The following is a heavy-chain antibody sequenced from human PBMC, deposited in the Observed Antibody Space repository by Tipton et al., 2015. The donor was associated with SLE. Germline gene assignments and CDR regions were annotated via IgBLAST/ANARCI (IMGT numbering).Heavy chain of an antibody. CDR1: GGSISSHY. Sequence: TLSLTCTVSGGSISSHYWTWIRQPPGRRLEWIGYTYYTGSTNYSPSLTSRVTISVDTSKNQFSLKLSSVTAADTAVYYCARFAGHRDAFDIWGQGTMVTVSS. CDR3: ARFAGHRDAFDI. J-gene: IGHJ3*02. V-gene: IGHV4-59*11. CDR2: TYYTGST.